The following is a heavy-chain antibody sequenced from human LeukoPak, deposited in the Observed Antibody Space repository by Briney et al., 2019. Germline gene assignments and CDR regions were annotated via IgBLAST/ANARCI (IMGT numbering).Heavy chain of an antibody. Sequence: SETLSLTCTVSGGSVSSGSYYWSWIRQPPGKGLEWIGYIYYSGSTNCNPSLKSRVTISVDTSKSQFSLKLSSVTAADTAVYYCASLYDYVWGSYRENAFDIWGQGTMVTVSS. CDR2: IYYSGST. D-gene: IGHD3-16*02. V-gene: IGHV4-61*01. J-gene: IGHJ3*02. CDR3: ASLYDYVWGSYRENAFDI. CDR1: GGSVSSGSYY.